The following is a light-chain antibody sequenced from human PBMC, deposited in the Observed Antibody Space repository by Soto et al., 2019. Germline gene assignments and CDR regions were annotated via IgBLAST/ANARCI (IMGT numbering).Light chain of an antibody. V-gene: IGKV3-20*01. CDR1: QSVGGS. CDR2: HTS. J-gene: IGKJ1*01. CDR3: QQYEGSPRT. Sequence: ETVLTQSPGPLSLSPGERATPSCRASQSVGGSLAWYQQSPGQAPRLLVYHTSNRATGIPDRFSARGSGTDFTLTISRLGPEDLAVYYCQQYEGSPRTFGQGTKV.